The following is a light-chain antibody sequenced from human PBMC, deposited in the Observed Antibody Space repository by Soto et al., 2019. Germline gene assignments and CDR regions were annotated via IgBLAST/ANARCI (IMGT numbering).Light chain of an antibody. V-gene: IGKV1-9*01. J-gene: IGKJ4*01. CDR3: LQVNSFPLS. Sequence: IHLTHSPSSLSASVLYRVTINFLASQGISSYLAWYQQKPGKAPKFLIYAASTLQSGVPSRFTGSGSGTDFTLTITSLQPEDFATYYCLQVNSFPLSFGGGTKVDI. CDR2: AAS. CDR1: QGISSY.